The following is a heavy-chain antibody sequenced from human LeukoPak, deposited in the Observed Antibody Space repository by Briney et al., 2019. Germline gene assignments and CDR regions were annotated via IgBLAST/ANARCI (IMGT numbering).Heavy chain of an antibody. CDR1: VGTFSSYA. CDR2: IIPILGIA. D-gene: IGHD3-22*01. V-gene: IGHV1-69*04. Sequence: GASVKVSCKASVGTFSSYATSWVRQAPGQRLEWMGRIIPILGIANYAQKFQGRVTITADKPTSTAYMELSSLRSEDTAVYYCARVASSDSSGYYYYFDYWGQGTLVTVSS. CDR3: ARVASSDSSGYYYYFDY. J-gene: IGHJ4*02.